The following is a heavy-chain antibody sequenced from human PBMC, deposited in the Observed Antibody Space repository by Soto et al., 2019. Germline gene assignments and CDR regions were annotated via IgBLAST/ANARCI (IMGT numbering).Heavy chain of an antibody. V-gene: IGHV4-4*09. CDR1: GGSIGRYY. Sequence: SETLCVTCTVSGGSIGRYYWSWIRQPPGKGLEWIGYIYDSVSTNYNPSLQSRVTISVDTSENQFSLKLSSVTAADTAVYYCKGGTYYYYMDVWGKGTTVTVSS. CDR3: KGGTYYYYMDV. D-gene: IGHD3-16*01. J-gene: IGHJ6*03. CDR2: IYDSVST.